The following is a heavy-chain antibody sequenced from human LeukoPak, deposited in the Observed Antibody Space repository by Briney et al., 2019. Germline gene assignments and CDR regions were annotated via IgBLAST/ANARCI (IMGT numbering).Heavy chain of an antibody. CDR1: GGTFSSYA. V-gene: IGHV1-69*01. J-gene: IGHJ4*02. CDR3: ASSYYYDSKRTDFDY. CDR2: IIPIFGTA. Sequence: SVKVSCKASGGTFSSYAISWVRQAPGQGLEWMGGIIPIFGTANYAQKFQGRVTITADESTSTAYMELSSLRSEDTAVYYCASSYYYDSKRTDFDYWGQGTLVTVS. D-gene: IGHD3-22*01.